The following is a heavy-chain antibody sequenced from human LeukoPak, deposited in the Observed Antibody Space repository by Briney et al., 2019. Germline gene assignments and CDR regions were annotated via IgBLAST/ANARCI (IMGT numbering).Heavy chain of an antibody. CDR3: AKEGTNIYYYGMDV. D-gene: IGHD2-2*01. J-gene: IGHJ6*02. V-gene: IGHV3-30*18. CDR1: AFTFNTYW. CDR2: ISYDGSNK. Sequence: PGGSLRLSCAASAFTFNTYWMHWVRQVPGKGLEWVAVISYDGSNKYYADSVKGRFTISRDNSKNTLYLQMNSLRAEDTAVYYCAKEGTNIYYYGMDVWGQGTTVTVSS.